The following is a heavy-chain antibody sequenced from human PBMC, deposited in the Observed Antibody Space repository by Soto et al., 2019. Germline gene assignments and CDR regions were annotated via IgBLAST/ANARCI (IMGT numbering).Heavy chain of an antibody. CDR1: GGSISSGDYC. CDR2: IYDSGST. J-gene: IGHJ4*02. CDR3: ASARLHYRTIDY. V-gene: IGHV4-30-4*01. D-gene: IGHD4-4*01. Sequence: SETLSLTCTVSGGSISSGDYCWTWIRQPPGKGLEWIGYIYDSGSTYDNPSLRNRLTISVDTSKNQFSLKLSLVTAADTAVYYCASARLHYRTIDYWGQGTLVTVSS.